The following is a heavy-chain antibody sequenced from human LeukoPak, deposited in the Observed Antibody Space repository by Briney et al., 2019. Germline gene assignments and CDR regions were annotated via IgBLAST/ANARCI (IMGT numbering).Heavy chain of an antibody. CDR1: GFTFSSYS. Sequence: GGSLRLSCAASGFTFSSYSMNLVRQAPGKGLEWVSSISSSSSYIYYADSVKGRFTISRDNAKNSLYLQMNSLRAEDTAVYYCARDRQNYDFWSGYLLPFWFDPWGQGTLVTVSS. J-gene: IGHJ5*02. CDR3: ARDRQNYDFWSGYLLPFWFDP. D-gene: IGHD3-3*01. CDR2: ISSSSSYI. V-gene: IGHV3-21*01.